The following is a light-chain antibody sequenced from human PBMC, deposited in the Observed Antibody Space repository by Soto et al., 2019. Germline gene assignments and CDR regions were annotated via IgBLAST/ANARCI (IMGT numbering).Light chain of an antibody. V-gene: IGKV3-11*01. CDR1: QSVSTY. CDR2: DAY. Sequence: EILLTQSPATLSLSPGERATLXXRASQSVSTYLAWYQQKPGKAPGXLIYDAYYRATGIPARFSGSGSGTDFTLTISSLEPEDFAVYYCQQRSDWPSFGQGTRLEIK. J-gene: IGKJ5*01. CDR3: QQRSDWPS.